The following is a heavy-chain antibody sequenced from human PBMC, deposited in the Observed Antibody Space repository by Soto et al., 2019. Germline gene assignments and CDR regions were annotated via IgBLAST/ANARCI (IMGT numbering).Heavy chain of an antibody. D-gene: IGHD4-4*01. Sequence: GGSLRLSCAASGFTFSSYGMHWVRQAPGKGLEWVAVISYDGSNKYYADSVKGRFTISRDNSKNTLYLQMNSLRAEDTAVYYCANDFYSNYGPVRYYYYYGMDVWGQGTTVTVSS. J-gene: IGHJ6*02. CDR3: ANDFYSNYGPVRYYYYYGMDV. CDR1: GFTFSSYG. CDR2: ISYDGSNK. V-gene: IGHV3-30*18.